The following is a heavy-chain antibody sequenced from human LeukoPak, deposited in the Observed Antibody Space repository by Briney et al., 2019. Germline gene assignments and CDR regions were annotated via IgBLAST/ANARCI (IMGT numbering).Heavy chain of an antibody. CDR2: INPKSGGT. CDR3: ARDEGSGSYPLGV. V-gene: IGHV1-2*02. CDR1: GYIFTNNY. Sequence: VASVKVSCKASGYIFTNNYMHWVRQAPAEGLEWMGWINPKSGGTNFAQKFQGRVTMTRDTSTSTAYMELSRLRSDDTAVYYCARDEGSGSYPLGVWGRGTTVTISS. J-gene: IGHJ6*04. D-gene: IGHD3-10*01.